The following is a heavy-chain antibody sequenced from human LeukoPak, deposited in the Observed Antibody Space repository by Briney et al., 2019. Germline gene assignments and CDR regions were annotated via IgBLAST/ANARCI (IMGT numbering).Heavy chain of an antibody. Sequence: ASVKVSCKASGYTFTGYYMHWVRQAPGQGLEWMGWINPNSGGTNYAQKFQGRVTMTRDTSISTAYMELSRLRSDDTAVYYCAREKVYYYYGMDVWGQGTAVTVSS. V-gene: IGHV1-2*02. CDR1: GYTFTGYY. CDR3: AREKVYYYYGMDV. J-gene: IGHJ6*02. CDR2: INPNSGGT.